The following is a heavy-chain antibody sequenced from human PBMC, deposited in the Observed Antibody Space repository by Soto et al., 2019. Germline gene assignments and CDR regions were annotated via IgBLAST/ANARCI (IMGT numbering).Heavy chain of an antibody. Sequence: PEESLRLSCAASGFTFSSYGMHWVRQAPGKGLEWVAVISYDGSNKYYADSVKGRFTISRDNSKNTLYLQMNSLRAEDTAVYYCARDATYYYDSRKDLNFGYWGQGTLVTVSS. CDR1: GFTFSSYG. CDR2: ISYDGSNK. CDR3: ARDATYYYDSRKDLNFGY. V-gene: IGHV3-30*03. D-gene: IGHD3-22*01. J-gene: IGHJ4*02.